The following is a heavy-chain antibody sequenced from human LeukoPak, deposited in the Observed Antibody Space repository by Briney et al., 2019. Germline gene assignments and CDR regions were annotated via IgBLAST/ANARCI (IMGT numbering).Heavy chain of an antibody. CDR1: GFSFDDYA. D-gene: IGHD4-17*01. CDR3: ATPPTVTRNY. J-gene: IGHJ4*02. V-gene: IGHV3-43D*03. Sequence: GGSLRLSCAASGFSFDDYAMHWVRQTPGKGLEWVSLISWDGGSTYYADSVKGRFTISRDNSKNSLYLQMNSLRAEDTAVYYCATPPTVTRNYWGQGTVVTVSS. CDR2: ISWDGGST.